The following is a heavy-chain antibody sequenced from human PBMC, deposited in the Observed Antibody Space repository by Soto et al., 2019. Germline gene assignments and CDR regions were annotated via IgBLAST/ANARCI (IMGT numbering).Heavy chain of an antibody. Sequence: SETLSLTCTVSGDSISTSYLSWIRQPAEKRPEWIGRFHCNGNSNYNPSLRSRVSMSMDTSKKEIYLVLTYVTGADTAAVYCVGVVAAVGTGWFAPWGQGTLVTVSS. D-gene: IGHD6-13*01. J-gene: IGHJ5*02. CDR2: FHCNGNS. V-gene: IGHV4-4*07. CDR1: GDSISTSY. CDR3: VGVVAAVGTGWFAP.